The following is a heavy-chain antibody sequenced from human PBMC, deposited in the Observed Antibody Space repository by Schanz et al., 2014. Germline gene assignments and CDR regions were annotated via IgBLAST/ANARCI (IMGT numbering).Heavy chain of an antibody. CDR1: GFTLSAYG. CDR2: IWFDGNNK. CDR3: AKDPHRDYGGKPQTFDI. Sequence: QVQLVESGGGVVQPGRSLRLSCAASGFTLSAYGMHWVRQAPGKGLEWVAVIWFDGNNKFYADSVKGRFTISRDNSKNTLYLQMSSLRAEDTALYYCAKDPHRDYGGKPQTFDIWGQGTMVTVSS. D-gene: IGHD4-17*01. J-gene: IGHJ3*02. V-gene: IGHV3-33*06.